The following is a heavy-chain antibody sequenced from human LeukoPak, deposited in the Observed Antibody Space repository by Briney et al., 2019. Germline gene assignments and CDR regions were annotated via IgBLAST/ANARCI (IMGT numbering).Heavy chain of an antibody. CDR3: AGGNYQIVTGYFTDFAY. J-gene: IGHJ4*02. CDR1: GGSFSSYY. CDR2: IYYSRST. Sequence: PSETLSLTCTVSGGSFSSYYWSWIRQPPGKGLEWIGYIYYSRSTNYNASLMSRLTISVDTYKNQFFLKQRYRPAADQAAYYCAGGNYQIVTGYFTDFAYWGQGTLVTVSS. D-gene: IGHD3-9*01. V-gene: IGHV4-59*01.